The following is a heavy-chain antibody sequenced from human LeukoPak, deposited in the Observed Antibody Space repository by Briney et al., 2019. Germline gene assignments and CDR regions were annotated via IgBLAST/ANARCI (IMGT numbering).Heavy chain of an antibody. D-gene: IGHD2-15*01. CDR3: ARESGDCSGGSCYHNWFDP. J-gene: IGHJ5*02. CDR1: DSSISSGYY. Sequence: SETLSLTCAVSDSSISSGYYWGWIRQPPGKGLEWIGSIYYSGSTYYNPSLKSRVTISVDTSKNQFSLKLSSVTAADTAVYYCARESGDCSGGSCYHNWFDPWGQGTLVTVSS. CDR2: IYYSGST. V-gene: IGHV4-38-2*02.